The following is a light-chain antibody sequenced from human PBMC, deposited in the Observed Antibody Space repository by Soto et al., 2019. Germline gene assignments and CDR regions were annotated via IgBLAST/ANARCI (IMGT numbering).Light chain of an antibody. V-gene: IGKV1-5*03. CDR2: KAS. CDR3: QQYNSYRA. CDR1: QSISSW. J-gene: IGKJ1*01. Sequence: DIQMTQSPSTLSASVGDRVTITCRASQSISSWLAWYQQKPGKAPKLLISKASSLESGVPSRFSGSGFGTEFTLTISSLQPDDFATYYCQQYNSYRAFGQGTKVEI.